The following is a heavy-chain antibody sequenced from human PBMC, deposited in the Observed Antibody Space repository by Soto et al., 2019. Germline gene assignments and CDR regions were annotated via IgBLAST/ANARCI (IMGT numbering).Heavy chain of an antibody. D-gene: IGHD1-1*01. J-gene: IGHJ4*02. CDR3: ARGRYGDY. V-gene: IGHV1-18*01. CDR2: ISAHNGNT. CDR1: GSAFTTYG. Sequence: QVHLVQSGAEVKKPGASVKVSCKGSGSAFTTYGITWVRQAHGQGLEWMGWISAHNGNTNYAQKLQGRVTVTRDTSTSTAYMELRSLRSDDTAVYYCARGRYGDYWGQGALVTVSS.